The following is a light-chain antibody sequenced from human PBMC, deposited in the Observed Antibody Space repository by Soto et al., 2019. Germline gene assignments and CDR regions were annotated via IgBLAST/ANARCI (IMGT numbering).Light chain of an antibody. CDR2: GAS. V-gene: IGKV3-20*01. Sequence: EIVLTQSPGTLSLSPGERATLSCRASQSVSSSYLAWYRQKPGQAPRLLIYGASSRATGIPDRFSGSGSGTDFTLTISRLEPEDFAVYYCQQYGSGWTFGQGTKVEIK. J-gene: IGKJ1*01. CDR3: QQYGSGWT. CDR1: QSVSSSY.